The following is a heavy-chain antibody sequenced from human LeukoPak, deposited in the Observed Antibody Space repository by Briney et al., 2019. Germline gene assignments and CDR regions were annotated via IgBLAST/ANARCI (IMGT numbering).Heavy chain of an antibody. D-gene: IGHD3-10*01. CDR2: IRYDESDK. Sequence: GASLRLSCAASGFTFSRYGMHWVRQAPGKGLEWAAFIRYDESDKKYKDSVKGRFTVSKDNSKNTLSLQMHSLRVEDTAVYYCATHYYASGNYYNPIFYWGQGALVTVSS. CDR3: ATHYYASGNYYNPIFY. CDR1: GFTFSRYG. J-gene: IGHJ4*02. V-gene: IGHV3-30*02.